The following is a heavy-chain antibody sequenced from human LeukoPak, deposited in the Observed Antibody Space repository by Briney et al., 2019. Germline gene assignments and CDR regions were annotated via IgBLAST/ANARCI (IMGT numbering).Heavy chain of an antibody. CDR3: ARVGSSWYGNI. V-gene: IGHV3-53*01. CDR2: IYSGGST. Sequence: GGSLRLSCAASGFTVSSNYMSWVRQAPGKGLEWVSVIYSGGSTYDADSVKGRFSISRDNSKNTLDLQMNSLRAEDTAVYYCARVGSSWYGNIWGQGTMVSVSS. J-gene: IGHJ3*02. CDR1: GFTVSSNY. D-gene: IGHD6-13*01.